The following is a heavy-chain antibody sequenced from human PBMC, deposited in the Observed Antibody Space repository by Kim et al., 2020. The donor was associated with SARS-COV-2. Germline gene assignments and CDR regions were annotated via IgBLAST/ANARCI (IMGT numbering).Heavy chain of an antibody. CDR1: GYSFPTYW. Sequence: GESLKISCKAYGYSFPTYWIAWVRQVPGKGLEWMGIIYPGDSDTRYSPSFQGQVAISADKSISTAYLQWNSLKASDTAIYYCAGREALAELAPLDNWGQGTLLTVSS. D-gene: IGHD6-6*01. V-gene: IGHV5-51*01. CDR3: AGREALAELAPLDN. CDR2: IYPGDSDT. J-gene: IGHJ4*02.